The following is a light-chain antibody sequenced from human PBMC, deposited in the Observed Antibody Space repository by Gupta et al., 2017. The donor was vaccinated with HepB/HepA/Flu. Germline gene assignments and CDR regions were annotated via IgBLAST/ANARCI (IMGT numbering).Light chain of an antibody. CDR1: QSLLHSTGYNY. V-gene: IGKV2-28*01. Sequence: DIVLTQSPLSLPVTTGEPASIACRSSQSLLHSTGYNYLDWYLQKQGQSPQLLIDLGSNRASGVPDRFSGSGSGTDCTLKISRVEAEDVGVDYCMQALQTLTFGGGTKMEIK. CDR3: MQALQTLT. CDR2: LGS. J-gene: IGKJ4*01.